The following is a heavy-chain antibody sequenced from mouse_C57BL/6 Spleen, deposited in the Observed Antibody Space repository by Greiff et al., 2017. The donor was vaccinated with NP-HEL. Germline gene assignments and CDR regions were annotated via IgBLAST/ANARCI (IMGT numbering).Heavy chain of an antibody. Sequence: QVQLQQPGAELVKPGASVKLSCKASGYTFTSYWMHWVKQRPGQGLEWIGMIHPNSGSTNYNEKFKSKATLTVDKSSSTAYMQLSSLTSEDSAVYYCAREGMDGYDGYWYFDVWGTGTTVTVSS. V-gene: IGHV1-64*01. CDR2: IHPNSGST. J-gene: IGHJ1*03. CDR3: AREGMDGYDGYWYFDV. D-gene: IGHD2-2*01. CDR1: GYTFTSYW.